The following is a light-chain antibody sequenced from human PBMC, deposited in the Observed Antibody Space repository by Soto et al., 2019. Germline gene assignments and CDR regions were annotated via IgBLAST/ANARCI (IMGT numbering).Light chain of an antibody. Sequence: QSVLTQPPSASGTPGQRVTISCSGTCSNIGKNWVYWYQHLPGTAPKLLIYRNDQRPSGVPDRFSGSKSGTSASLAISGLRSEDETDYYCATWDDSLSGQVFGGGTKVTVL. CDR3: ATWDDSLSGQV. V-gene: IGLV1-47*01. J-gene: IGLJ2*01. CDR1: CSNIGKNW. CDR2: RND.